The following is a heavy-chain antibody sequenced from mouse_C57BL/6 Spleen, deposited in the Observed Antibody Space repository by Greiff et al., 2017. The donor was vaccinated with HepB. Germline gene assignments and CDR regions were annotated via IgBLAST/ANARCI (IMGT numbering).Heavy chain of an antibody. J-gene: IGHJ4*01. Sequence: VQLQQSGAELVKPGASVKLSCKASGYTFTSHWMHWVKQRPGQGLEWIGMIHPNSGSTNYNEKFKSKATLTVDKSSSTAYMQLSSLTSEDSAVYYCAREQTGTGYYAMDYWGQGTSVTVSS. D-gene: IGHD4-1*01. CDR3: AREQTGTGYYAMDY. V-gene: IGHV1-64*01. CDR2: IHPNSGST. CDR1: GYTFTSHW.